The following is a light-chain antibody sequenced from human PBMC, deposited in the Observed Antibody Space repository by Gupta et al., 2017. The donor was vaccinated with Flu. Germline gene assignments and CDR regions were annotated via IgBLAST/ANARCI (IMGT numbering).Light chain of an antibody. CDR2: DAS. CDR1: QSVSSY. V-gene: IGKV3-11*01. J-gene: IGKJ4*01. Sequence: PGERATLSCRTSQSVSSYLAWYQQKPGQAPRLLIYDASNRATGIPARFSGSGSGTDFTLTISSLEPEDFAVYYCQQRSNWLTFGGGTKVEIK. CDR3: QQRSNWLT.